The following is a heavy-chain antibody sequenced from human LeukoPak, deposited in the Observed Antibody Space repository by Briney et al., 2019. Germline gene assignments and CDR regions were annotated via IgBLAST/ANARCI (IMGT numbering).Heavy chain of an antibody. CDR3: ARGGCTSTSCYLFDY. J-gene: IGHJ4*02. CDR2: IRFDGSKI. D-gene: IGHD2-2*01. V-gene: IGHV3-33*01. CDR1: GFTFNTYG. Sequence: AGSLRLSCAASGFTFNTYGMHWVRQTPGKGLEWVSVIRFDGSKIYYTDSVKGRFTISRDNSKNTLFLQMNSLRAEDSGVYYCARGGCTSTSCYLFDYWGQGTLVTVSS.